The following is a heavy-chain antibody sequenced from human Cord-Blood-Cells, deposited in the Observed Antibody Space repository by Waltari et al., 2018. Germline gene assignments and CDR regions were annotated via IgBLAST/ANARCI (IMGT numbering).Heavy chain of an antibody. CDR2: INYSGSS. D-gene: IGHD6-19*01. V-gene: IGHV4-34*02. J-gene: IGHJ4*02. Sequence: QVQLPPWGAGLLKTSETLSVPCAVYGGSFSGYCWTWIRQPTGKGLGWIGEINYSGSSNYNPTLKSRGTISVDTSKNQFSLKLTSVTAADTAVYYCARVGRYSRGWYTGGSDYWGQGTLVTVAS. CDR1: GGSFSGYC. CDR3: ARVGRYSRGWYTGGSDY.